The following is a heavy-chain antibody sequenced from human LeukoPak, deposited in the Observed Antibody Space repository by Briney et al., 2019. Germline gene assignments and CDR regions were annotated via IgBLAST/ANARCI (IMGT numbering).Heavy chain of an antibody. CDR1: GGSISSYY. CDR3: AAATVAGLGGYLGNDY. Sequence: SETLSLTCTVSGGSISSYYWSWIRQPPGKGLEWIGYIYYSGSTNYNPSLKSRVTISVDTSKNQFSLKLSSVTAADTAVYYCAAATVAGLGGYLGNDYWGQGTLVTVSS. J-gene: IGHJ4*02. D-gene: IGHD6-19*01. V-gene: IGHV4-59*01. CDR2: IYYSGST.